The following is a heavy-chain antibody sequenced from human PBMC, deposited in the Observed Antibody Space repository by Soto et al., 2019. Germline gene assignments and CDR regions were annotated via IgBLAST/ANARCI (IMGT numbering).Heavy chain of an antibody. CDR2: IKQDGSEK. CDR1: GFTLSSYW. Sequence: VGSLRLSCAASGFTLSSYWMSWVRQAPGKGLEWVANIKQDGSEKYYVDSVKGRFTISRDNAKNSLYLQMNSLRAEDTAVYYCARDDFWSGYGMDVWGQGTTVTVSS. J-gene: IGHJ6*02. V-gene: IGHV3-7*05. D-gene: IGHD3-3*01. CDR3: ARDDFWSGYGMDV.